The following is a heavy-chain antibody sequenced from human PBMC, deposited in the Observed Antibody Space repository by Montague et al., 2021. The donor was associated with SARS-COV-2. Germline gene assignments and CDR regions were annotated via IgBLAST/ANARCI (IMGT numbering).Heavy chain of an antibody. CDR2: SNHSGST. Sequence: SETLSLTCAVYGGSFSNYYWSWIRQPPGKGLEWIGDSNHSGSTNYNPSLKSRVTISVDTSKNQFSLKLNSVTAADTAVYYCARGILSMIMAVVVLLGGSYYFDSWGQGTLVTVSS. V-gene: IGHV4-34*01. J-gene: IGHJ4*02. CDR3: ARGILSMIMAVVVLLGGSYYFDS. CDR1: GGSFSNYY. D-gene: IGHD3-16*01.